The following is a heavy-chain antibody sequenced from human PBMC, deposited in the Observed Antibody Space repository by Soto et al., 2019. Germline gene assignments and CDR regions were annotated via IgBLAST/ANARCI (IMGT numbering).Heavy chain of an antibody. CDR3: ATPPPFTVTTFYY. CDR1: GFTFSSYA. Sequence: GGSLRLSCAASGFTFSSYAMSWVRQAPGKGLEWVSAICGSGGSTYYADSVKGRFTISRDNSKNTLYLQMNSLRAEDTAVYYCATPPPFTVTTFYYWGQGTLVTVSS. J-gene: IGHJ4*02. V-gene: IGHV3-23*01. CDR2: ICGSGGST. D-gene: IGHD4-17*01.